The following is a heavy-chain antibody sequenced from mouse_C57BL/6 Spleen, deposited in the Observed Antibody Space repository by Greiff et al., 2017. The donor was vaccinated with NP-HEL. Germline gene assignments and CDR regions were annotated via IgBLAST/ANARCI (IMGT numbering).Heavy chain of an antibody. CDR3: ARHLKWEGRDAFDY. CDR2: IDPSDSYT. CDR1: GYTFTSYW. V-gene: IGHV1-69*01. Sequence: VQLQQPGAELVMPGASVKLSCKASGYTFTSYWMHWVKQRPGQGLEWIGVIDPSDSYTNYNQKFKGKATLTVDKSSSTAYMQLSSLTSEDSAVYYCARHLKWEGRDAFDYWGQGTSLTVSS. J-gene: IGHJ2*02. D-gene: IGHD4-1*02.